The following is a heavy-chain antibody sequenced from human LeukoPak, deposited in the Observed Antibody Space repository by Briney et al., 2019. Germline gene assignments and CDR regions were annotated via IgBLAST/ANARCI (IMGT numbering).Heavy chain of an antibody. CDR1: GFTFSTYS. V-gene: IGHV3-21*01. CDR3: ARESSGYFY. Sequence: PAESLRLSCAASGFTFSTYSMNWVRQAPGKGLEWVSSISSGSSFIYYADSVKGRFTISRDNAKNSLFLQMNSLRAEDTAVYYCARESSGYFYWGQGTLVTVSS. D-gene: IGHD3-22*01. CDR2: ISSGSSFI. J-gene: IGHJ4*02.